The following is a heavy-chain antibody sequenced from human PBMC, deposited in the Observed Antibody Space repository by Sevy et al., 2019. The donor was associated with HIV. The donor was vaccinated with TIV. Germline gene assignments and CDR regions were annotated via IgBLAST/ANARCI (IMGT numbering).Heavy chain of an antibody. D-gene: IGHD2-15*01. J-gene: IGHJ4*02. CDR1: GFTFSSYW. Sequence: GGSLRLSCAASGFTFSSYWMHWVRQAPGKGRVWVAGVNSAGSSTNYADSVKGRFTMSRDSAKNTLYLQMNSLRAEDTAVYFCVAANTWQDYWGQGTMVTVSS. CDR3: VAANTWQDY. V-gene: IGHV3-74*01. CDR2: VNSAGSST.